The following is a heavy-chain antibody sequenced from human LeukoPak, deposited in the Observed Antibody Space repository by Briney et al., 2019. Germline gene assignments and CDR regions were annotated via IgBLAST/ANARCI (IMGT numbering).Heavy chain of an antibody. CDR2: ISAYNGNT. CDR1: GYTFTSYG. CDR3: ARGGYCSSTSCYPSKSDY. D-gene: IGHD2-2*01. V-gene: IGHV1-18*01. J-gene: IGHJ4*02. Sequence: ASVTVSCKASGYTFTSYGISWVRQAPGQGLEWMGWISAYNGNTNYAQKLQGRVTMTTDTSTSTAYMELRSLRSDDTAVYYCARGGYCSSTSCYPSKSDYWGQGTLVTDSS.